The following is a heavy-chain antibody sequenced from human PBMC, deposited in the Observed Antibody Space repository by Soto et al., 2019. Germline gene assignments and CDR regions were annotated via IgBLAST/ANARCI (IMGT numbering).Heavy chain of an antibody. CDR1: GGSISSYY. V-gene: IGHV4-59*08. CDR3: ASHFSFRRCTARGVAFDI. J-gene: IGHJ3*02. D-gene: IGHD2-8*02. Sequence: PSETLSLTCTVPGGSISSYYWSCIRQPPGKGLEWIGYIYYSGSTNYNPSLKSRVTISVDTSKNQFSLKLSSVTAADTAVYYCASHFSFRRCTARGVAFDIPNRGSMVTGS. CDR2: IYYSGST.